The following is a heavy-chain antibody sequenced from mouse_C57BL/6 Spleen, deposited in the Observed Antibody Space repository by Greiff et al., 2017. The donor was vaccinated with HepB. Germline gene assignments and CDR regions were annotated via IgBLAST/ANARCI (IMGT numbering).Heavy chain of an antibody. CDR3: ARHETLLGTTVPFGY. D-gene: IGHD1-1*01. V-gene: IGHV1-62-2*01. CDR2: FYPGSGSI. Sequence: QVQLQQPGAELVKPGASVKLSCKASGYTFTEYTIHWVKQRSGQGLEWIGWFYPGSGSIKYNEKFKDKATLTADKSSSTVYIELSSLTSEDSAFYFCARHETLLGTTVPFGYWGQGTTLTVSS. CDR1: GYTFTEYT. J-gene: IGHJ2*01.